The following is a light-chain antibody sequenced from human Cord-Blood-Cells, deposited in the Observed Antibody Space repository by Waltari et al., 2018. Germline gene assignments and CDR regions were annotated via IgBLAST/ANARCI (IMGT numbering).Light chain of an antibody. CDR2: EVS. J-gene: IGLJ1*01. CDR3: SSYTSSSTLV. Sequence: QSALTQPASVSGSPGQSITLSCTGTCSDVGGYNYVSWYQQHPGKAPKLMIYEVSNRPSGVSNRFSGSKSGNTASLTISGLQAEDEADYYCSSYTSSSTLVFGTGTKVTVL. V-gene: IGLV2-14*01. CDR1: CSDVGGYNY.